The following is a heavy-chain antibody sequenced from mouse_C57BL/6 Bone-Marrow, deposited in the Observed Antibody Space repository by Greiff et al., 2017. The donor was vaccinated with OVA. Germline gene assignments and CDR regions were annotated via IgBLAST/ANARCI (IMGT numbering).Heavy chain of an antibody. J-gene: IGHJ4*01. CDR2: IYPRSGNT. V-gene: IGHV1-81*01. Sequence: QVQLQQSGAELARPGASVKLSCKASGYTFTSYGISWVKQRTGKGLEWIGEIYPRSGNTYYNEKFKGKATLTEDKSSSTAYMELRSLTSEDSAVYFCASHYGSSPMDYWGQGASVTVSS. CDR3: ASHYGSSPMDY. CDR1: GYTFTSYG. D-gene: IGHD1-1*01.